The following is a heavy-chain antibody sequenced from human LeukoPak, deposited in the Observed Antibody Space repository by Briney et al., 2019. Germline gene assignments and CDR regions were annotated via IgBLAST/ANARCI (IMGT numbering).Heavy chain of an antibody. CDR3: ATDLRGDSSGYYTFDY. CDR1: GYTFTSYG. D-gene: IGHD3-22*01. CDR2: ISAYNGNT. Sequence: GASVKVSCKASGYTFTSYGISWVRQAPGQGLEWMGWISAYNGNTNYAQKLQGRVTMTTDTSTSTAYMELSSLRSEDTAVYYCATDLRGDSSGYYTFDYWGQGTLVTVSS. V-gene: IGHV1-18*01. J-gene: IGHJ4*02.